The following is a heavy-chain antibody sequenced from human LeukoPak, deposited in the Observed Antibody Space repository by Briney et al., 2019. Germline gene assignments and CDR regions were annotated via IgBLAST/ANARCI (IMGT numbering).Heavy chain of an antibody. CDR3: AREADPYYYDSSGTFDY. J-gene: IGHJ4*02. CDR2: ISSSSSYI. V-gene: IGHV3-21*01. CDR1: GFTFSSYS. Sequence: GGSLRLSCAASGFTFSSYSMNWVRQAPGKGLEWVSSISSSSSYIYYADSVKGRFTISRDNAKNSLYLQMNSLRAEDTAVYYCAREADPYYYDSSGTFDYWGQGTLVTVSS. D-gene: IGHD3-22*01.